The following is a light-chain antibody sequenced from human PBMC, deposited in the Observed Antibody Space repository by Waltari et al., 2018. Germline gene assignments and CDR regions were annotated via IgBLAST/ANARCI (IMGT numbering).Light chain of an antibody. Sequence: QLVLTQSPSASASLVASVKLTCTLSSGHSSNIIAWLQQQPGKGPRYLMKVNSDGRHRKGDDIPDRFSGSSSGAGRYLTISSLRSEDEADYYCETGGHGTWVFGGGTKLTVL. V-gene: IGLV4-69*01. CDR1: SGHSSNI. J-gene: IGLJ3*02. CDR2: VNSDGRH. CDR3: ETGGHGTWV.